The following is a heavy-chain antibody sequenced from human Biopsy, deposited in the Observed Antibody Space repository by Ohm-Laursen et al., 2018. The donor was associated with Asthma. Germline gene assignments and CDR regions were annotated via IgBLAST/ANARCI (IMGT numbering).Heavy chain of an antibody. CDR3: ARTYYDFWTGQVKDVLGG. D-gene: IGHD3-3*01. CDR2: ANTGNGAT. Sequence: SVKVSCKAPGYNFISFAIHWVRQAPGQRLEWMGWANTGNGATKYSQKFQGRVTITRDTSASTAYMELRSLRSEDTATYYCARTYYDFWTGQVKDVLGGGGKG. CDR1: GYNFISFA. V-gene: IGHV1-3*04. J-gene: IGHJ6*03.